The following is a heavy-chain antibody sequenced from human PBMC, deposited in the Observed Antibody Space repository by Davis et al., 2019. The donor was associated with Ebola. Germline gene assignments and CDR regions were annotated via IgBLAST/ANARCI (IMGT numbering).Heavy chain of an antibody. CDR2: INPSGGST. J-gene: IGHJ6*02. V-gene: IGHV1-46*01. D-gene: IGHD3-22*01. CDR1: GYTFTSYY. Sequence: AASVKVSCKASGYTFTSYYMHWVRQAPGQGLEWMGIINPSGGSTSYAQKFQGRVTMTRDTSTSTVYIELSSLRSEDTAVYYCARGSRRDLTMIVVNYYYGMDVWGQGTTVTVSS. CDR3: ARGSRRDLTMIVVNYYYGMDV.